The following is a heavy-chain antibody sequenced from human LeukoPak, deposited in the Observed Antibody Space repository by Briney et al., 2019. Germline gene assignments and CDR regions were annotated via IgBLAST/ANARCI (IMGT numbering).Heavy chain of an antibody. J-gene: IGHJ3*02. Sequence: GGSLRLSCAASGFTFSIHSMNWVRQAPGRGLEWVSYITSRSTTKQYADSVKGRFTISRKNAKNSLYLQMNSLRDEDTAVYYCARVQTSAFDIWGQGTMVTVSS. D-gene: IGHD1-1*01. CDR1: GFTFSIHS. V-gene: IGHV3-48*02. CDR3: ARVQTSAFDI. CDR2: ITSRSTTK.